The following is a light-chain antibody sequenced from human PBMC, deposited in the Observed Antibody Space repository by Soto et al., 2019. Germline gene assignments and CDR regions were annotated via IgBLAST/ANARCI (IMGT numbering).Light chain of an antibody. CDR1: QSVSSN. CDR3: QQYSVWPLT. Sequence: EIVMTQSPATLSVSPGERATLSCRASQSVSSNLAWYQQKPGQAPRLLIYGASTRATGIPARFSGSGSGTEFTLIISSLQSEDCAVYYCQQYSVWPLTFGGGTKVEIK. V-gene: IGKV3-15*01. J-gene: IGKJ4*02. CDR2: GAS.